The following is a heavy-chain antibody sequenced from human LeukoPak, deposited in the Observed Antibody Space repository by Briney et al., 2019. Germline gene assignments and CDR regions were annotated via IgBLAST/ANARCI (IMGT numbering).Heavy chain of an antibody. CDR1: GGSISSYY. Sequence: SETLSLTCTVSGGSISSYYWSWIRQPAGKGLEWIGRIYTSGSTNYNPSLKSRVTMSVDTSKNQFSLKLSSVTAADTAVYYCARVTRVKDTAMVRHAFDIWGQGTMVTVSS. J-gene: IGHJ3*02. CDR3: ARVTRVKDTAMVRHAFDI. CDR2: IYTSGST. D-gene: IGHD5-18*01. V-gene: IGHV4-4*07.